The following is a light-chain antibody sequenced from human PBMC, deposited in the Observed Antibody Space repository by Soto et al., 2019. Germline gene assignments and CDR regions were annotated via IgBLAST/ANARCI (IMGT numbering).Light chain of an antibody. CDR3: QQYHNWPPGT. J-gene: IGKJ1*01. Sequence: EIVLTQSPGTLSLSPGERATLSCRASQSVSNNYLAWYQQKPGQAPRLLIYGASNRATGIPDRFSGSGSGTEFTLTISSLQSEEFAVYYCQQYHNWPPGTFGQGTKVDIK. V-gene: IGKV3D-15*01. CDR2: GAS. CDR1: QSVSNN.